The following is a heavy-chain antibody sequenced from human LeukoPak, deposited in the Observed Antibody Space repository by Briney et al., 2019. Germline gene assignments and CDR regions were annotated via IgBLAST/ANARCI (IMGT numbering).Heavy chain of an antibody. Sequence: SETLSLTCTVSGGSISSYYWSWIRQPPGKGLEWIGEINHSGSTNYNPSLKSRVTISVDTSKNQFSLKLSSVTAADTAVYYCARVPFIVPYFDYWGQGTLVTVSS. CDR3: ARVPFIVPYFDY. CDR2: INHSGST. V-gene: IGHV4-34*01. D-gene: IGHD2-2*01. CDR1: GGSISSYY. J-gene: IGHJ4*02.